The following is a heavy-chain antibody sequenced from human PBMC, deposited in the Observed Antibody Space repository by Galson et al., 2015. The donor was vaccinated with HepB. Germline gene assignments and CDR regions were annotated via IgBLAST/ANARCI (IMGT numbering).Heavy chain of an antibody. CDR2: ISYDGSNK. D-gene: IGHD1-1*01. V-gene: IGHV3-30*18. CDR1: GFTFSSYG. J-gene: IGHJ6*02. CDR3: AKELGTTGTTHYYYGMDV. Sequence: SLRLSCAASGFTFSSYGMHWVRQAPGKGLEWVAVISYDGSNKYYADSVKGRFTISRDNSKNTLYLQMNSLRAEDTAVYYCAKELGTTGTTHYYYGMDVWGQGTTVTVSS.